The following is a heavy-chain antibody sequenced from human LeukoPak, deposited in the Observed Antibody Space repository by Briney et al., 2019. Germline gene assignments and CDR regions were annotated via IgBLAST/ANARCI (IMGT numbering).Heavy chain of an antibody. Sequence: SETLPLTCTVSGGSISSSSYYWGWIRQPPGKGLEWIGSIYYSGSTYYNPSLKSRVTISVDTSKNQFSLKLSSVTAADTAVYYCARHHGAIFGVPYLDAFDIWGQGTMVTVSS. CDR3: ARHHGAIFGVPYLDAFDI. CDR1: GGSISSSSYY. D-gene: IGHD3-3*01. CDR2: IYYSGST. J-gene: IGHJ3*02. V-gene: IGHV4-39*01.